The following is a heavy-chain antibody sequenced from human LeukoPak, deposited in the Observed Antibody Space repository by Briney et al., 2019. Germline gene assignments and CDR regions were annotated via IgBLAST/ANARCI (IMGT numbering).Heavy chain of an antibody. CDR1: GFTFSSYA. V-gene: IGHV3-23*01. D-gene: IGHD5-12*01. CDR3: AKDPHATVATASEGDY. J-gene: IGHJ4*02. Sequence: PGGSLRLSCAASGFTFSSYAMSWGRQAPGKGLEGGSAISGSGGSTYYADSVKGRFTISSDNSKNTLYLQMNSLRAEDTAVYYCAKDPHATVATASEGDYWGQGTLVTVSS. CDR2: ISGSGGST.